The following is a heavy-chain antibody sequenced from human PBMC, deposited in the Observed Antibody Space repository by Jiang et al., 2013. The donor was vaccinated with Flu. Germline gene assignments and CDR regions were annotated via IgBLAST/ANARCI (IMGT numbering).Heavy chain of an antibody. D-gene: IGHD6-25*01. Sequence: QSGSELKRPGASVKISCQTSGYTFTSYSVNWVRQAPGQGLEWMGWIHTNTGSPTYAQDFTGRFVFSVDSSVSTAYLQISNLKAEGTAMFYCARLDGSDRDFWGQGTQVTVSS. CDR1: GYTFTSYS. J-gene: IGHJ4*02. CDR2: IHTNTGSP. V-gene: IGHV7-4-1*02. CDR3: ARLDGSDRDF.